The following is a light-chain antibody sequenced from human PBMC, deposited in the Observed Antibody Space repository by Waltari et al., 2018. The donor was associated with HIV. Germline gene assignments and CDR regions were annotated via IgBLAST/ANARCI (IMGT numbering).Light chain of an antibody. CDR2: TAS. CDR3: QQSYTYPLT. CDR1: HSISTS. V-gene: IGKV1-39*01. Sequence: DIQMTQSPSSLSASVGDRVTISCRTSHSISTSLNWYQQKRGKAPELLIHTASTLQTGVPSRSSGSGSGTDFTLTISSLQVEDFATYYCQQSYTYPLTFGPGTKVDIK. J-gene: IGKJ3*01.